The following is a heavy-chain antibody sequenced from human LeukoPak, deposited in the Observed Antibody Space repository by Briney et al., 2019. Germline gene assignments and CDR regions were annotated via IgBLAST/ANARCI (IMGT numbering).Heavy chain of an antibody. D-gene: IGHD3-16*01. V-gene: IGHV3-23*01. CDR3: AKVKGEVIGAFDI. Sequence: PGGSLRLSCAASGFTFSSHAMSWVRQAPGKGLEWVSATSAGGGSTYYADSVKGRFTISRDNSKNTLYLQMNSLRAEDTAVYYCAKVKGEVIGAFDIWGQGTMVTISS. J-gene: IGHJ3*02. CDR2: TSAGGGST. CDR1: GFTFSSHA.